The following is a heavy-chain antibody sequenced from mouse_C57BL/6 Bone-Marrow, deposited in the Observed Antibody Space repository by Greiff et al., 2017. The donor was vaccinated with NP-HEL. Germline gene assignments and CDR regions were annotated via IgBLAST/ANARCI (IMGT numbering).Heavy chain of an antibody. J-gene: IGHJ3*01. CDR3: ARDSAPITTVVATEAY. D-gene: IGHD1-1*01. CDR2: ISDGGSYT. CDR1: GFTFSSYA. Sequence: EVKLQESGGGLVKPGGSLKLSCAASGFTFSSYAMSWVRQTPEKRLEWVATISDGGSYTYYPDNVKGRFTISRDNAKNNLYLQMSHLKSEDTAMYYCARDSAPITTVVATEAYWGQGTLVTVSA. V-gene: IGHV5-4*01.